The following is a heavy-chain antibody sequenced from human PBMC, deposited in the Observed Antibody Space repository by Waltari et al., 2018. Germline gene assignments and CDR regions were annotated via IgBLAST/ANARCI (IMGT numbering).Heavy chain of an antibody. Sequence: QVQLVESGGGVVQPGRSLRLSCAASGFTFSSYAMHWVRQAPGKGLEWVAVISYDGSNKYYADSVKGRFTISRDNSKNTLYLQMNSLRAEDTAVYYCARDHLTPNDFWSGYYDYWGQGTLVTVSS. CDR2: ISYDGSNK. J-gene: IGHJ4*02. V-gene: IGHV3-30-3*01. CDR1: GFTFSSYA. CDR3: ARDHLTPNDFWSGYYDY. D-gene: IGHD3-3*01.